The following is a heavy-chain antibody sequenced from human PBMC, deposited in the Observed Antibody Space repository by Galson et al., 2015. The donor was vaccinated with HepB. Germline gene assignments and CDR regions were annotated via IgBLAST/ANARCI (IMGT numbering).Heavy chain of an antibody. CDR2: FDPEDGET. D-gene: IGHD4-23*01. CDR3: ATVGGNSSRDAFDI. J-gene: IGHJ3*02. CDR1: GYTLTELS. V-gene: IGHV1-24*01. Sequence: SVKVSCKVSGYTLTELSMHWARQAPGKGLEWMGGFDPEDGETIYAQKFQGRVTMTEDTSTDTAYMELSSLRSEDTAVYYCATVGGNSSRDAFDIWGQGTMVTVSS.